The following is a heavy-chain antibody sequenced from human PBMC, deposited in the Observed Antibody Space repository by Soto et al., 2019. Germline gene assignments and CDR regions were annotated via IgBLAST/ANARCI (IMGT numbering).Heavy chain of an antibody. CDR1: GFNFDAYA. J-gene: IGHJ5*02. Sequence: GGSLRLSCTPFGFNFDAYAMSWVRQAPGKGLEWVSAVTATAESAYYTDSVRGRFIITRDNSDNMLYLQMSSLRVEDTAIYFCARGRYYDSPQDLWGRGTQATVSS. V-gene: IGHV3-23*01. D-gene: IGHD3-10*01. CDR2: VTATAESA. CDR3: ARGRYYDSPQDL.